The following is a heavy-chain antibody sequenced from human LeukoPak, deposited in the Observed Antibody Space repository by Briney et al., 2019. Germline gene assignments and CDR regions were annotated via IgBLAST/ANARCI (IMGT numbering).Heavy chain of an antibody. CDR1: GFTVSNNY. V-gene: IGHV3-7*01. CDR2: IKQEGSEK. CDR3: ARERRIPLHAMDV. J-gene: IGHJ6*03. Sequence: GGSLRLSCAVSGFTVSNNYMNWVRQAPGKGLEWVANIKQEGSEKYYVDSVKGRFTISRDNAKNSLYLQRNSLRAEDTAVYYCARERRIPLHAMDVWGKGTTVTVSS. D-gene: IGHD2-21*01.